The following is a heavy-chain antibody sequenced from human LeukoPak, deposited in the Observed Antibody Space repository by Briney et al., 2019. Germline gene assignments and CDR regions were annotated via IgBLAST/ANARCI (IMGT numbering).Heavy chain of an antibody. D-gene: IGHD5-18*01. CDR3: ARLRGGVQLWEN. CDR1: GGSLNIHSIC. CDR2: ICSGPTT. V-gene: IGHV4-39*01. J-gene: IGHJ4*02. Sequence: SETLPLTCSVSGGSLNIHSICWGWIRQPPGLGLEWIATICSGPTTYYNPSLRSRVTLSADTSKNQLSLMLTSMTALDTAVYYRARLRGGVQLWENWGQGTRVTVSS.